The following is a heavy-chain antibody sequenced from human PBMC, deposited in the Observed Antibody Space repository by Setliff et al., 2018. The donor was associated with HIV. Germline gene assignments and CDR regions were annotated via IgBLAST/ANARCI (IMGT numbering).Heavy chain of an antibody. J-gene: IGHJ4*02. V-gene: IGHV3-23*01. CDR3: AKDRKDSGSYPYFDY. Sequence: PGGPLRLSCAASGFTFSNYAMSWVRQAPGKGLDWVSVISGSGDSTYYADSVKGRFTISRDNSKNTLSLQMNSLRAEDTAVYYCAKDRKDSGSYPYFDYWGQGILVTVSS. CDR2: ISGSGDST. D-gene: IGHD1-26*01. CDR1: GFTFSNYA.